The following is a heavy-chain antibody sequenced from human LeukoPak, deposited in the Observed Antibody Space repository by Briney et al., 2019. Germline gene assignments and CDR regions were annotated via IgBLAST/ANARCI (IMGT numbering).Heavy chain of an antibody. V-gene: IGHV4-59*08. J-gene: IGHJ4*02. CDR1: GGSISSYY. D-gene: IGHD6-19*01. Sequence: SETLSLTCTVSGGSISSYYWSWIRQPPGKGLEWIGYIYYSGSTNYSPSLKSRVTISVDTSKNQFSLKLSSVTAADTAVYYCARQASGLYYFDYWGQGTLVTVSS. CDR2: IYYSGST. CDR3: ARQASGLYYFDY.